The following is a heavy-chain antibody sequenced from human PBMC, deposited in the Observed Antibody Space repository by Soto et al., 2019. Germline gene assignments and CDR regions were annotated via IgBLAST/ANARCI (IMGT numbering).Heavy chain of an antibody. Sequence: QVQLVESGGGVVQPGRSLRLSCAASGFTFSSYGMHWVRQAPGKGLEWVAVIWYDGSNKYYADSVKGRFTISRDNSKNTLYLQMKSLRAEDTAVYYCARKGSSWYLDAFDIWGQGTMVTVSS. CDR3: ARKGSSWYLDAFDI. CDR1: GFTFSSYG. J-gene: IGHJ3*02. CDR2: IWYDGSNK. D-gene: IGHD6-13*01. V-gene: IGHV3-33*01.